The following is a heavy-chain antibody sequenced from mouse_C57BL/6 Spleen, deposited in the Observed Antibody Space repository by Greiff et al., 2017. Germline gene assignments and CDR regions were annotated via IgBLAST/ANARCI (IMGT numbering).Heavy chain of an antibody. CDR2: IWSDGST. Sequence: VKVVESGPGLVAPSQSLSITCTVSGFSLTSYGVHWVRQPPGKGLEWLVVIWSDGSTTYNSALKSRLSISKDNSKSQVFLKMNSLQTDDTAMYXCARHDYGSSPFAYWGQGTLVTVSA. J-gene: IGHJ3*01. CDR1: GFSLTSYG. D-gene: IGHD1-1*01. V-gene: IGHV2-6-1*01. CDR3: ARHDYGSSPFAY.